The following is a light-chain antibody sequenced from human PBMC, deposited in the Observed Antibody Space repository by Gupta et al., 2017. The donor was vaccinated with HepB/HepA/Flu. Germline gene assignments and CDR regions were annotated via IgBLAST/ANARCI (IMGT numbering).Light chain of an antibody. CDR1: SGSIASNY. J-gene: IGLJ3*02. V-gene: IGLV6-57*03. CDR3: QSYDSGSWV. CDR2: EDN. Sequence: SMLPQPHSVSESPGKTVTISCTRSSGSIASNYVQWYQQRPGSAPTTVIYEDNQRPSGVPDRFSGSIDSSSNSASLTISGLKTEDEADYYCQSYDSGSWVFGGGTKLTVL.